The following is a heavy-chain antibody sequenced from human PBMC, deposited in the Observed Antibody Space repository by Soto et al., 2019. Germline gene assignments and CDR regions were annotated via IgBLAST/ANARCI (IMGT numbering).Heavy chain of an antibody. CDR2: INHSGSS. V-gene: IGHV4-34*01. D-gene: IGHD6-13*01. Sequence: QVQLQQWGAGLLKPSETLSLTCAVYGGSFSGYYWSWIRQPPGKGLEWIGEINHSGSSNYNPSLTTQVTISVDTSTNQFSLKLSSVTAADTAVYYCASLLACAAAPWGQGTLVTVSS. CDR3: ASLLACAAAP. CDR1: GGSFSGYY. J-gene: IGHJ5*02.